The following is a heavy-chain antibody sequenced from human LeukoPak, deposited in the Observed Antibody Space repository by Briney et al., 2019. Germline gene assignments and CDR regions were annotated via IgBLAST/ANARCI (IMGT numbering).Heavy chain of an antibody. D-gene: IGHD6-19*01. CDR3: ARSRYSSGWYYFDY. V-gene: IGHV4-61*01. Sequence: SETLSLTFTVSSGSINSRYQYWSWVRQPPGKGLEWIGYIYYSGSTSYNPSLKSRVTILIDTSKNQFSLNLRSVTAADTAMYYCARSRYSSGWYYFDYWGQGTLVTVSS. CDR1: SGSINSRYQY. J-gene: IGHJ4*02. CDR2: IYYSGST.